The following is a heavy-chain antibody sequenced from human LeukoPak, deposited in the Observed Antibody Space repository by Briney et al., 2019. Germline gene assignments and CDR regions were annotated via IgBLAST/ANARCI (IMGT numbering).Heavy chain of an antibody. CDR1: GGSISSYY. D-gene: IGHD2-15*01. CDR2: IYYSGST. Sequence: SETLSLTCTVSGGSISSYYWSWIRQPPGKGLEWIGYIYYSGSTNYNPSLKSRVTISVDTSKNHVSLKLSSVTAADTAVYYCARDTPPYYCSGGSCYQGGIDPWGQGTLVTVSS. V-gene: IGHV4-59*01. J-gene: IGHJ5*02. CDR3: ARDTPPYYCSGGSCYQGGIDP.